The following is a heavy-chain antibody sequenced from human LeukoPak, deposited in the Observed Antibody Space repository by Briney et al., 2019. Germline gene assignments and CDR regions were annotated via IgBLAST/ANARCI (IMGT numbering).Heavy chain of an antibody. CDR3: ARAGYDFWSGAYYYYYYMDV. Sequence: SETLSLTCTVSGGSISSYYWSWIRQPPGKGLEWIGYIYYSGSTNCNPSLKSRVTISVDTSKNQFSLKLSSVTAADTAVYYCARAGYDFWSGAYYYYYYMDVWGKGTTVTVSS. D-gene: IGHD3-3*01. V-gene: IGHV4-59*01. CDR1: GGSISSYY. J-gene: IGHJ6*03. CDR2: IYYSGST.